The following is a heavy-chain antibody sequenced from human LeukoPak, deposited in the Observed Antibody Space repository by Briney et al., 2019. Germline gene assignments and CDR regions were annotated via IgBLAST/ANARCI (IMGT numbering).Heavy chain of an antibody. CDR1: GFTFKDYG. V-gene: IGHV3-9*01. Sequence: GGSLRLSCAATGFTFKDYGMHWVRQPPGKGLEWVSGINWSGGGTDYADSVKGRFTISRDNAKNSLYLQMTSLRPEDTALYYCAKHLRATNTYIFFGLDVWGQGTTVTVSS. J-gene: IGHJ6*02. CDR3: AKHLRATNTYIFFGLDV. D-gene: IGHD1-26*01. CDR2: INWSGGGT.